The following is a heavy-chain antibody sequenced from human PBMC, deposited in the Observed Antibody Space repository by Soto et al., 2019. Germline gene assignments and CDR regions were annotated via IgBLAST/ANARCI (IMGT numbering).Heavy chain of an antibody. CDR1: GGSISSYY. D-gene: IGHD3-9*01. CDR3: ARGGYFAWSTLLYYFFYGTDV. CDR2: IYYSGST. J-gene: IGHJ6*01. V-gene: IGHV4-59*01. Sequence: SETLSLTCTVSGGSISSYYWSWIRQPPGKGLEWIGYIYYSGSTNYNPSLKSRATISVDTSKNQFSLKLSSVTAAATAVYYCARGGYFAWSTLLYYFFYGTDV.